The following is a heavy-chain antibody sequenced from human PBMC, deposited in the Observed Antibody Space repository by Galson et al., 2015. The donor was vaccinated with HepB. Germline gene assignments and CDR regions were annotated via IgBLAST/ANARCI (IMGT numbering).Heavy chain of an antibody. CDR2: IYYSGST. D-gene: IGHD3-3*01. V-gene: IGHV4-39*01. CDR1: GGSISSSSYY. J-gene: IGHJ5*02. CDR3: ARVPRRITIFGVVISPAHNWFDP. Sequence: ETLSLTCTVSGGSISSSSYYWGWIRQPPGKGLEWIGSIYYSGSTYYNPSLKSRVTISVDTSKNQFSLKLSSVTAADTAVYYCARVPRRITIFGVVISPAHNWFDPWGQGTLVTVSS.